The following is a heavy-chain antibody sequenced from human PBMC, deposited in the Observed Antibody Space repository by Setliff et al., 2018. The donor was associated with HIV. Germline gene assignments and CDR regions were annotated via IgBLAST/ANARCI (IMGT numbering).Heavy chain of an antibody. CDR2: INHSGST. J-gene: IGHJ6*03. V-gene: IGHV4-34*01. CDR1: GGSFSGYY. CDR3: ARGVAGLQYYYYYMDV. D-gene: IGHD6-19*01. Sequence: PSETLSLTCAVYGGSFSGYYWSWIRQPPGKGLEWIGEINHSGSTNYNPSLKSRVTISVDTSKNQFSLKLSSVTAADTAVYYCARGVAGLQYYYYYMDVWGKGTTVTVSS.